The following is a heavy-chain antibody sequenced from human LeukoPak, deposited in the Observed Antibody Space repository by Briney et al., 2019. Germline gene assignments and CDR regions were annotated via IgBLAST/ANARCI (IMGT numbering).Heavy chain of an antibody. CDR3: ARGLRAT. CDR1: GFTFSDHW. J-gene: IGHJ4*02. V-gene: IGHV3-7*01. CDR2: IKQDGSER. D-gene: IGHD5-12*01. Sequence: GGSLRLSCAAPGFTFSDHWMTWVRQAPGKGLEWVANIKQDGSERYYVDSVTGRFTISRDNAKNSLFLQMNSLRAEDTAVYYCARGLRATWGQGTLVAVSS.